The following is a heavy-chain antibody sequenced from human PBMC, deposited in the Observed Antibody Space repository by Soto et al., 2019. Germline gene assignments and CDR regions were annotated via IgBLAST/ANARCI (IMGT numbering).Heavy chain of an antibody. CDR3: ARESHLPMVRGVDAFDI. CDR1: GFTFSSYS. CDR2: ISSSSSYI. D-gene: IGHD3-10*01. Sequence: PGGSLRLSCAASGFTFSSYSMNWVRQAPGKGLEWVSSISSSSSYIYYADSVKGRFTISRDNAKNSLYLQMNSLRAEDTAVYYCARESHLPMVRGVDAFDIWGQGTMVTVSS. J-gene: IGHJ3*02. V-gene: IGHV3-21*01.